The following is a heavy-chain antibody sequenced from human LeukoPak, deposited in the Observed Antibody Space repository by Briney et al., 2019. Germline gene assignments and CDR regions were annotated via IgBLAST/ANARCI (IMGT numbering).Heavy chain of an antibody. CDR2: TYCRSKWFN. CDR1: GDSVSTNSVV. J-gene: IGHJ4*02. Sequence: HSQTLSLTCAISGDSVSTNSVVWNWIRQSPSRGLEWLGRTYCRSKWFNDYAESVKSRVIINPDTSKNQFSLLLNSVTPEDTAVYYCARGRYSGGGFDFWGQGTLVTVSS. CDR3: ARGRYSGGGFDF. D-gene: IGHD6-19*01. V-gene: IGHV6-1*01.